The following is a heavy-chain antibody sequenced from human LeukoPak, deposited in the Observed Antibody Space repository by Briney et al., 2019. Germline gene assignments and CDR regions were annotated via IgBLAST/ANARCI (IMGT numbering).Heavy chain of an antibody. CDR3: ATTVAGTGGYFDY. Sequence: GGSLRLSCAASGFTFSTYAMSWVRQAPGKGLEWVSAISGSGGSTYYADSVKGRFTISRDNSKNTLDLQMNSLRVEDTAVYFCATTVAGTGGYFDYWGQGTLVTVSS. J-gene: IGHJ4*02. CDR2: ISGSGGST. D-gene: IGHD6-19*01. V-gene: IGHV3-23*01. CDR1: GFTFSTYA.